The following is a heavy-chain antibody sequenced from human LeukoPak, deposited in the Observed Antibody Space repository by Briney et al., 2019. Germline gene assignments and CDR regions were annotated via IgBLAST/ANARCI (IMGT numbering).Heavy chain of an antibody. D-gene: IGHD6-19*01. CDR1: GYTFTSYY. Sequence: ASVKVSCKASGYTFTSYYMHWVRQAPGQGLEWMGIINPSGGSTSYAQKFQGRVTMTRDTSTSTVYMELSSLRSEDTAVYYCARDTGIAVAGTLNFDYWGQGTLVTVSS. J-gene: IGHJ4*02. CDR2: INPSGGST. CDR3: ARDTGIAVAGTLNFDY. V-gene: IGHV1-46*01.